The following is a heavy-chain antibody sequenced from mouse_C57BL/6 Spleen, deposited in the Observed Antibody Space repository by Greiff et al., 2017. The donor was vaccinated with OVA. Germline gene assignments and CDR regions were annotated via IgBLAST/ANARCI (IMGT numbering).Heavy chain of an antibody. CDR2: IDPNSGGT. V-gene: IGHV1-72*01. Sequence: QVQLQQPGAELVKPGASVKLSCKASGYTFTSYWMHWVQQRPGRGLEWIGRIDPNSGGTKSNAKSKSKATLTVDKPSSTAYMQFSSLTSEDSAVYYCARGDFYGSSYGWYFDVWGTGTTVTVSS. J-gene: IGHJ1*03. CDR3: ARGDFYGSSYGWYFDV. D-gene: IGHD1-1*01. CDR1: GYTFTSYW.